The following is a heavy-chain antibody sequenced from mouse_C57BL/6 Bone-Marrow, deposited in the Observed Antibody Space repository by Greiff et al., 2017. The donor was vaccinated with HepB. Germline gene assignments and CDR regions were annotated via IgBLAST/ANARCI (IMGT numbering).Heavy chain of an antibody. CDR3: TVTMVTTRTWFAY. J-gene: IGHJ3*01. V-gene: IGHV1-5*01. CDR1: GYTFTSYW. Sequence: VQLQQSGTVLARPGASVKMSCKTSGYTFTSYWMHWVKQRPGQGLEWIGAIYPGNSDTSYNQKFKGKAKLTAVTSASTAYMELSSLTNEDSAVYYCTVTMVTTRTWFAYWGQGTLVTVSA. CDR2: IYPGNSDT. D-gene: IGHD2-2*01.